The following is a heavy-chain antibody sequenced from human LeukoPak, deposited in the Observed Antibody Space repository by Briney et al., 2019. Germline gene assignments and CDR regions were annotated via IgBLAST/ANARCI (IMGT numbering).Heavy chain of an antibody. J-gene: IGHJ6*03. D-gene: IGHD6-19*01. CDR2: IYTSGST. CDR1: GGSISSYY. Sequence: PSETLSLTCTVSGGSISSYYWSWIRQPAGKGLEWIGRIYTSGSTNYNPSLKSRVTMSVDTSKNQFSLKLSSVTAADAAVYYCARDIHINSGWYEKYHYYMDVWGKGTTVTVSS. V-gene: IGHV4-4*07. CDR3: ARDIHINSGWYEKYHYYMDV.